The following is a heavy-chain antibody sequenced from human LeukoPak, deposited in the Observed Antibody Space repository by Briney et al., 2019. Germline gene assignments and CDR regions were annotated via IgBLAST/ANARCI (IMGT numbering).Heavy chain of an antibody. D-gene: IGHD6-13*01. J-gene: IGHJ4*02. CDR3: ARRRGPAAASHVDY. V-gene: IGHV3-7*03. CDR1: GFTFSNYW. Sequence: GGSLRLSCAASGFTFSNYWMSWVRQAPGKGVEWVANVRKDGSEEDYVDSVKGRFTISRENAKSTLFVQMTSLRAEDTAVYYCARRRGPAAASHVDYWGQGTLVTVSS. CDR2: VRKDGSEE.